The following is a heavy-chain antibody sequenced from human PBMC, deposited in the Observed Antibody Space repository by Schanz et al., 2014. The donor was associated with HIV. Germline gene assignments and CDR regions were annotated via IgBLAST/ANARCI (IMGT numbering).Heavy chain of an antibody. V-gene: IGHV1-2*02. CDR2: IAPNSGG. CDR1: GYTFIDYF. CDR3: ARSRYRLHWLDA. J-gene: IGHJ5*02. D-gene: IGHD2-2*02. Sequence: QVQLVQSGAEGRKPGASVKVSCKTSGYTFIDYFIHWVRQAPGQGLEWMGWIAPNSGGFARKLNDRVTITRDTSRNTAYMELSRLRFEDTAVYYCARSRYRLHWLDAWGQGTLVTVSS.